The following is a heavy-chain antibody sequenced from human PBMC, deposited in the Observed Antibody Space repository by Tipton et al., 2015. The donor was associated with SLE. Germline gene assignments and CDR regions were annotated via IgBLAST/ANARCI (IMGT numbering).Heavy chain of an antibody. Sequence: SLRLSCAASGFTFSSYAMHWVRQAPGKGLEWVAVISYDGSNKYYADSVKGRFTISRDNSKNTLYLQMNSLRAEDTAVYYCAKEIKAASGGDYWGQGTLVTVSS. CDR1: GFTFSSYA. CDR2: ISYDGSNK. D-gene: IGHD3-10*01. J-gene: IGHJ4*02. V-gene: IGHV3-30-3*02. CDR3: AKEIKAASGGDY.